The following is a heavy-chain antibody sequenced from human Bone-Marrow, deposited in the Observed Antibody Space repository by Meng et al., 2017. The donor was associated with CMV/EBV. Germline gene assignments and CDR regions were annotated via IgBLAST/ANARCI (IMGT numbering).Heavy chain of an antibody. V-gene: IGHV4-59*12. D-gene: IGHD3-16*02. CDR1: GGSISSYY. J-gene: IGHJ4*02. CDR2: IYYSGST. Sequence: SETLSLTCTVSGGSISSYYWSWIRQPPGKGLEWIGYIYYSGSTNYNPSLESRVTISVDTSKSQFSLKLSSVTAADTAVYYCARAATYYDYVWGSYREYYFDYWGQGTLVTVSS. CDR3: ARAATYYDYVWGSYREYYFDY.